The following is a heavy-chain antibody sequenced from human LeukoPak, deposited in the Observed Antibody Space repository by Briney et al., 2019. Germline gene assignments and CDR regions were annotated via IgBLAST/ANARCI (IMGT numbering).Heavy chain of an antibody. V-gene: IGHV1-2*02. D-gene: IGHD4-17*01. CDR3: ARGTDGDYLIDY. Sequence: ASVKVSCKASGYSFTGYYMHWVRQAPGQGLEWMGWINPNSGGTNYAQKFQGRVTMTRDTSISTAYMELSRLGSDDTAVYYCARGTDGDYLIDYWGQGTLVTVSS. J-gene: IGHJ4*02. CDR2: INPNSGGT. CDR1: GYSFTGYY.